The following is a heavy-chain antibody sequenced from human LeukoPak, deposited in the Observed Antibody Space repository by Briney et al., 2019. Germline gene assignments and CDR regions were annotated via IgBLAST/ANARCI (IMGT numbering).Heavy chain of an antibody. CDR2: MNPNSGNT. Sequence: VASVKVSCKASGYTFTSYDINWVRQATGQGLEWMGWMNPNSGNTGYAQKFQGRVTMTRNTSISTAYMELSSLRSEDTAVYYCAIEGTYYDFWSGYYRTDYWGQGTLVTVSS. V-gene: IGHV1-8*01. J-gene: IGHJ4*02. CDR1: GYTFTSYD. CDR3: AIEGTYYDFWSGYYRTDY. D-gene: IGHD3-3*01.